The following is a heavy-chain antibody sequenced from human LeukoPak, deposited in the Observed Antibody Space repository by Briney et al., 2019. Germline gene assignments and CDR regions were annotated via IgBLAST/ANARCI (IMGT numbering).Heavy chain of an antibody. D-gene: IGHD3-3*01. Sequence: GGSLRLSCAASGFTVSSNYMSWVRQAPGKGLEWVSVIYSGGSTYYADSVKGRFSISRDNSKNTLYLQMNSLRAEDTAVYYCARDQGFLEWDYWGQGTLVTVSS. J-gene: IGHJ4*02. CDR2: IYSGGST. V-gene: IGHV3-66*01. CDR1: GFTVSSNY. CDR3: ARDQGFLEWDY.